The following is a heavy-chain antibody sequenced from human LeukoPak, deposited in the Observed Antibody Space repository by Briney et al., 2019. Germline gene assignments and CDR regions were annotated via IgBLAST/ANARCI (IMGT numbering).Heavy chain of an antibody. D-gene: IGHD2-2*02. CDR1: GGTFSSYA. CDR3: ATPYCSSTSCYTWGAFDI. V-gene: IGHV1-69*13. CDR2: IIPNFGTA. J-gene: IGHJ3*02. Sequence: ASVKVSCKASGGTFSSYAISWVRQAPGQGLEWMGGIIPNFGTANYAQKFQGRVTITADESTSTAYMELSSLRSEDTAVYYCATPYCSSTSCYTWGAFDIWGQGTMVTVSS.